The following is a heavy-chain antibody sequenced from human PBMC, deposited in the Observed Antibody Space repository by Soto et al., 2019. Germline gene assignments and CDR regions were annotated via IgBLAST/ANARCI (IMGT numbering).Heavy chain of an antibody. J-gene: IGHJ6*02. D-gene: IGHD5-18*01. CDR1: GFTFSDYY. CDR2: ISSSSSYT. Sequence: SLRLSCAASGFTFSDYYMSWIRQAPGKGLEWVSYISSSSSYTNYADSVKGRFTISRDNAKNSLYLQMNSLRAEDTAVYYCARDLQVDTAMVYYYGMDVWGQGTTVTSP. V-gene: IGHV3-11*06. CDR3: ARDLQVDTAMVYYYGMDV.